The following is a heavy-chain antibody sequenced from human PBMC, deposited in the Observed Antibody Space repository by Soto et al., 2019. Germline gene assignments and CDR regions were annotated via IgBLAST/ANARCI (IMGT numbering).Heavy chain of an antibody. J-gene: IGHJ4*02. CDR1: GGSISSSSYY. CDR2: IYYSGST. D-gene: IGHD3-10*01. CDR3: ARLDYYSSGSFDY. Sequence: SETLSLTCTVSGGSISSSSYYWGWIRQPPGKGLEWIGSIYYSGSTYYNPSLKSRVTISVDTSKNQFSLKLSSVTAADTTVYYCARLDYYSSGSFDYWGQGTLVTVSS. V-gene: IGHV4-39*01.